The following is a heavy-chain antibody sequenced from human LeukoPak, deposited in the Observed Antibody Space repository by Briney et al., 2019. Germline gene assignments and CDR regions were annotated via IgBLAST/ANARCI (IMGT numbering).Heavy chain of an antibody. D-gene: IGHD3-10*01. J-gene: IGHJ4*02. CDR2: ITDNGRNS. V-gene: IGHV3-11*04. Sequence: GGSLRLSCAASGLNFRDYYMGWIRQAPGKGLEWISYITDNGRNSFYADSVKGRFTISRDNSKNTLYLQMNSLRAEDTAVYYCAKDPGFGEFDYWGQGTLVTVSS. CDR3: AKDPGFGEFDY. CDR1: GLNFRDYY.